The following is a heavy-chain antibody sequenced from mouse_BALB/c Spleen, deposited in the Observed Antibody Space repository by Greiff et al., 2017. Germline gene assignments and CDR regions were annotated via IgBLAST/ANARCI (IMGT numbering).Heavy chain of an antibody. CDR3: ARITTATAMDY. V-gene: IGHV5-6-5*01. Sequence: EVMLVESGGGLVKPGGSLKLSCAASGFTFSSYAMSWVRQTPEKRLEWVASISSGGSTYYPDTVTGRFTISRDNAKNTLYLEMSSLRSEDTAMYYCARITTATAMDYWGQGTSVTVSS. CDR2: ISSGGST. CDR1: GFTFSSYA. J-gene: IGHJ4*01. D-gene: IGHD1-2*01.